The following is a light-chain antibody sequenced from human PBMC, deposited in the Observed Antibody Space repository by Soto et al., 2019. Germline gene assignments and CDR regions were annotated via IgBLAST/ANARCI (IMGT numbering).Light chain of an antibody. V-gene: IGKV3-11*01. J-gene: IGKJ2*01. Sequence: EIVLTQSAATLSLSPGERATLSCRASPSVSSYLAWYQQKPGQAPRLLISDATNRATGIPARFSGSGSGTDFTLTISSLEPEDFAVYYCQQRSNWPPWYTFGQGPKLEIK. CDR2: DAT. CDR3: QQRSNWPPWYT. CDR1: PSVSSY.